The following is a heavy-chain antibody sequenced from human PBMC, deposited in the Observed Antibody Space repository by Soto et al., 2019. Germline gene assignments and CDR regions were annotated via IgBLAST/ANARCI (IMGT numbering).Heavy chain of an antibody. CDR2: IYYSGST. CDR1: GGSISSYY. V-gene: IGHV4-59*12. CDR3: AREESYGYFMWFDP. J-gene: IGHJ5*02. Sequence: PSETLSLTFTVLGGSISSYYGSWIGQPPGKGLEWIGYIYYSGSTNYNPSLKSRVTISVDTSKNQFSLKLSSVTAADTAVYYCAREESYGYFMWFDPWGQGTLVTVSS. D-gene: IGHD5-18*01.